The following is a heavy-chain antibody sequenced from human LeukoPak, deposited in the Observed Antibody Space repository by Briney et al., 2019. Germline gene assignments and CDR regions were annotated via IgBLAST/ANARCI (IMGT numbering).Heavy chain of an antibody. D-gene: IGHD3-10*01. V-gene: IGHV1-46*01. CDR1: GYTFTDYY. Sequence: ASVKVSCKASGYTFTDYYMHWVRQAPGQGLEWMGWINASGGSTRYAQKFQGRVTMTRDTSTSTVYMELRSLRSEDMAVYYCARDLVPGGNYYYYGMDVWGQGTTVTVSS. J-gene: IGHJ6*02. CDR3: ARDLVPGGNYYYYGMDV. CDR2: INASGGST.